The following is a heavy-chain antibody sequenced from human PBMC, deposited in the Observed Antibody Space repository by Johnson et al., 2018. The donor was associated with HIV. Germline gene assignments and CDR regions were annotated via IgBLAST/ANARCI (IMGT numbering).Heavy chain of an antibody. CDR3: ARERGYSSVLWKLSEAAFDV. Sequence: VQLVESGGGLVQPGGSLRLSCAASGFTFNTYWMTWVRQAPGKGLEWVANINQDETEKYYVDSLRGRFTISRDNAKNSLYLQMDGPRADDTAVYYCARERGYSSVLWKLSEAAFDVWGRGTMVTVSS. V-gene: IGHV3-7*01. D-gene: IGHD6-19*01. CDR2: INQDETEK. CDR1: GFTFNTYW. J-gene: IGHJ3*01.